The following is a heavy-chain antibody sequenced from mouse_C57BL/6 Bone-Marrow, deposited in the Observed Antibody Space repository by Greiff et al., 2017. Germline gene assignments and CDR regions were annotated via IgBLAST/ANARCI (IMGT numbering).Heavy chain of an antibody. CDR2: IHPNSGST. D-gene: IGHD2-3*01. V-gene: IGHV1-64*01. CDR3: ADGYYVYWSFDV. Sequence: QVQLQQPGAELVKPGASVKLSCKASGYTFTSYWMHWVKQRPGQGLEWIGMIHPNSGSTNYNEKFKSKATLTVDKSSSTAYMQLSSLTSEDSAVYYCADGYYVYWSFDVWGTGTTVTVSS. CDR1: GYTFTSYW. J-gene: IGHJ1*03.